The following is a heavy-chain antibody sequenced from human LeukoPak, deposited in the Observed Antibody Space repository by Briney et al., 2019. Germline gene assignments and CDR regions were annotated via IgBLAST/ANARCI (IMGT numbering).Heavy chain of an antibody. CDR1: GGSISSSNW. CDR2: IYHSGST. J-gene: IGHJ3*02. Sequence: SETLSLTCAVSGGSISSSNWWSWVRQPPGKGLEWIGEIYHSGSTNYNPSLKSRVTISVDKSKNQFSLKLSSVTAADTAVYYCAREPRGIVVVPAAYGDAFDIWGQGTMVTVSS. CDR3: AREPRGIVVVPAAYGDAFDI. D-gene: IGHD2-2*01. V-gene: IGHV4-4*02.